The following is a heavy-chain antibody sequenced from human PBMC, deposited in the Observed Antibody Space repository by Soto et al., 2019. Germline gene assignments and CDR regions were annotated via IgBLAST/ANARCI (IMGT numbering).Heavy chain of an antibody. D-gene: IGHD2-2*01. V-gene: IGHV1-69*13. CDR3: ASYCSSTSCYEDGMDV. CDR1: GGTFSGDA. CDR2: IIPIFGTA. Sequence: AVKVACKGSGGTFSGDAVSWGRQAPGQGLEWMGGIIPIFGTANYAQKFQGRVTITADESTSTAYMELSSLRSEDKAVYYCASYCSSTSCYEDGMDVWGQGTTVTVTS. J-gene: IGHJ6*02.